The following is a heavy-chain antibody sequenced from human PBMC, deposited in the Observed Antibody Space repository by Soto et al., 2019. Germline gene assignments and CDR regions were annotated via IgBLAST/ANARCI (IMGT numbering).Heavy chain of an antibody. CDR1: VGTFSSYA. V-gene: IGHV1-69*01. CDR3: ARSVSFRYQLLKRGMDV. J-gene: IGHJ6*02. Sequence: GGSLRLSCAASVGTFSSYAISWVRQAPGQGLEWMGGIIPIFGTANYAQKFQGRVTITADESTSTAYMELSSLRSEDTAVYYCARSVSFRYQLLKRGMDVWGQGTKVTVSS. D-gene: IGHD2-2*01. CDR2: IIPIFGTA.